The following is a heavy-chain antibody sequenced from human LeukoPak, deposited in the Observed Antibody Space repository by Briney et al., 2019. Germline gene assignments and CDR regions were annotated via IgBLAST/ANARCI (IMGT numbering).Heavy chain of an antibody. D-gene: IGHD4-11*01. CDR1: GGSFSGYY. CDR2: INHSGST. V-gene: IGHV4-34*01. J-gene: IGHJ6*03. Sequence: SETLSLTCAVYGGSFSGYYWSWIRQPPGKGLEWIGEINHSGSTNYNPSLKSRVTISVDTSKNQFSLKLSSMTAADTAVYYCASAPYSKAGMDVWGKGTTVTVSS. CDR3: ASAPYSKAGMDV.